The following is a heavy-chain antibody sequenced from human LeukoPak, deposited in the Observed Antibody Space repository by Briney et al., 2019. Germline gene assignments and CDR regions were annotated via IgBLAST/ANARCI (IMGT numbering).Heavy chain of an antibody. V-gene: IGHV3-48*01. D-gene: IGHD3-3*02. J-gene: IGHJ4*02. CDR1: AFTFSNYA. Sequence: GGSLRLSCAASAFTFSNYAMNWVRQAPGKGLEWVSYISTNSYTIYYVDSVKGRFTISRDSAKNSLDLQMKSLRAEDTAVYYCVRITAFHFDYWGQGTLVTVSS. CDR2: ISTNSYTI. CDR3: VRITAFHFDY.